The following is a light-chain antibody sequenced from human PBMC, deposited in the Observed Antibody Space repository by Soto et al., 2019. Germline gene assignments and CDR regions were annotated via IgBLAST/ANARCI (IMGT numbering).Light chain of an antibody. CDR1: QNIGTS. CDR3: QQRSVWPIT. J-gene: IGKJ5*01. CDR2: DAS. V-gene: IGKV3-11*01. Sequence: DNVLTQSPSTLSLYTGERATLSCRAGQNIGTSLVWSQQKPGQSPRLLIYDASHRATGVPARFSGSGSGTDFTLTISCLEPEDFAVYYCQQRSVWPITFCQVTRLEIK.